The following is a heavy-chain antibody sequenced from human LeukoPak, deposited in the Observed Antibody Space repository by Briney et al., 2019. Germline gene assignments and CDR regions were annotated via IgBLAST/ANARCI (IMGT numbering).Heavy chain of an antibody. CDR1: GGTFTSYA. D-gene: IGHD3-3*01. J-gene: IGHJ5*02. CDR3: ARDGPLLESLSLNWFDP. Sequence: SVKVSSKASGGTFTSYAINWVRQAPGQGVEWMGGIIPIFGTANYAQKFQGRVTITADESTRTAYMELSSLRSEDTAVYYCARDGPLLESLSLNWFDPWGQGTLVTVSS. V-gene: IGHV1-69*01. CDR2: IIPIFGTA.